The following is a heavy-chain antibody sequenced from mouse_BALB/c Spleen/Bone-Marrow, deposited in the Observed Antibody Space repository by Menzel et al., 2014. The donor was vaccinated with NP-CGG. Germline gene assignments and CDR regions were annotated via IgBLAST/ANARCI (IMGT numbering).Heavy chain of an antibody. CDR1: GLSLTSYG. V-gene: IGHV2-9*02. Sequence: VQLQQSGPGLVAPSQSLSITCTVSGLSLTSYGVHWVRQPPGKGLEWLGVIWAGGSTNYNSALMSRLSISKDNSKSQVFLKMNSLQTDDTAMYYCARDLYYDYDEGFAYWGQGTLVTVSA. J-gene: IGHJ3*01. CDR2: IWAGGST. CDR3: ARDLYYDYDEGFAY. D-gene: IGHD2-4*01.